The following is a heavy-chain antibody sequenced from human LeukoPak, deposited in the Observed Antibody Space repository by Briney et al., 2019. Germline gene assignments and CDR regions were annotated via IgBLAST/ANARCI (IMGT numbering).Heavy chain of an antibody. V-gene: IGHV6-1*01. D-gene: IGHD2-2*01. J-gene: IGHJ5*02. Sequence: SQTLSLTCAISGDSISTNSVTWNWIRQSPSRGLEWLGRTYYRSTWYNDYAVSVRGRITVNPDTSKNQFSLHLNSVTPEGTAVYYCARRLTQYDCFDPWGQGILVTVSS. CDR3: ARRLTQYDCFDP. CDR2: TYYRSTWYN. CDR1: GDSISTNSVT.